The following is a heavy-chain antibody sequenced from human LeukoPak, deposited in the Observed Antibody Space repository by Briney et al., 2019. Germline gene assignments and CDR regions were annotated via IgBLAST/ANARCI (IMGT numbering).Heavy chain of an antibody. Sequence: GRSLRLSCAASGFIFDDYAMHWVRQAPGKGLEWVSGISRNSGSIGYADSVKGRFTISRDNAKNSLYLQMNSLRVEDTALYYCARGLGSSGYFPWYFDLWGRGTLVTVSS. CDR1: GFIFDDYA. CDR2: ISRNSGSI. CDR3: ARGLGSSGYFPWYFDL. V-gene: IGHV3-9*01. D-gene: IGHD3-22*01. J-gene: IGHJ2*01.